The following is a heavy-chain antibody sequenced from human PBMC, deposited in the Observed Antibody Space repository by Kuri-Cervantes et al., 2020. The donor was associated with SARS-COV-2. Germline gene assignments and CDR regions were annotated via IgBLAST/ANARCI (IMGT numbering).Heavy chain of an antibody. CDR2: INPNSGGT. V-gene: IGHV1-2*02. CDR3: ATIGFDP. D-gene: IGHD1/OR15-1a*01. Sequence: ASVKVSCKASGYTFTGYYMHWVRQAPGQGLEWMGWINPNSGGTNYAQKFQGRVTMTEDTSTDTAYMELSSLRSEDTAVYYCATIGFDPWGQGTLVTVSS. CDR1: GYTFTGYY. J-gene: IGHJ5*02.